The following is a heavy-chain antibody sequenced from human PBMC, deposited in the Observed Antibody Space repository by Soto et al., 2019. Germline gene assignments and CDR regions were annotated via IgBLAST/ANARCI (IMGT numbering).Heavy chain of an antibody. V-gene: IGHV1-58*02. CDR1: GFTFTSSA. CDR2: IVVGSGNT. J-gene: IGHJ4*02. CDR3: AAEAPYYYDSSGKFDY. Sequence: GASVKVSCKASGFTFTSSAMQWVRQARGQRLEWIGWIVVGSGNTNYAQKFQERVTITRDMSTSTAYMELSSLRSEDTAVYYCAAEAPYYYDSSGKFDYWGQGTLVTVSS. D-gene: IGHD3-22*01.